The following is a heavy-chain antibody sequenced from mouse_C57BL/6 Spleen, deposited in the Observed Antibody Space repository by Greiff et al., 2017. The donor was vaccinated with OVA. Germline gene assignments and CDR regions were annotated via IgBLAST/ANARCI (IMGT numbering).Heavy chain of an antibody. D-gene: IGHD1-1*01. CDR1: GYTFTSYW. V-gene: IGHV1-55*01. CDR3: VREDYYYGSSWYFDV. CDR2: FYPGSGST. Sequence: QVQLQQPGAELVKPGASVKMSCKASGYTFTSYWINWVKQRPGQGLEWIGDFYPGSGSTNYNEKFKSKATLTVDTSSSTAYMQLSSLTSEDSAVYYCVREDYYYGSSWYFDVWGTGTTVTVSS. J-gene: IGHJ1*03.